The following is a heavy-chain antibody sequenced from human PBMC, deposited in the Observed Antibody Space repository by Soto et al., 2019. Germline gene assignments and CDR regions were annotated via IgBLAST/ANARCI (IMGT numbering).Heavy chain of an antibody. CDR1: GDSVSSNSAA. CDR3: PSAYCSGGRWWAWANRFDA. V-gene: IGHV6-1*01. Sequence: PSQTLSLTCAISGDSVSSNSAAWNWIRQSPSRGLEWLGRTYYRPKWYNDYAVSVKSRITINPDTSKNQFSLQLNSVTPEDTAVYYCPSAYCSGGRWWAWANRFDAWGQGTLVTASS. D-gene: IGHD2-15*01. J-gene: IGHJ4*02. CDR2: TYYRPKWYN.